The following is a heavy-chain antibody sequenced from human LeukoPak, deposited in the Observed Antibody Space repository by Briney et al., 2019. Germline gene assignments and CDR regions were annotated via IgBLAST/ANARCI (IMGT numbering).Heavy chain of an antibody. CDR3: ARGGSRRNYPYLDY. J-gene: IGHJ4*02. V-gene: IGHV4-59*01. CDR1: GGSLSSYY. Sequence: SETLSLTCTVSGGSLSSYYWTWIRQPPGKGLEWIGYMYSSGSINSHPTLKSRVTTSKEMSKNQFSLRPSAVTAADTAVYDCARGGSRRNYPYLDYWGLGTLVTVSS. D-gene: IGHD3-10*01. CDR2: MYSSGSI.